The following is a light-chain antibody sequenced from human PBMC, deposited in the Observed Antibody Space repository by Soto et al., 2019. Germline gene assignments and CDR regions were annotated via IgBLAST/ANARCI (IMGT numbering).Light chain of an antibody. CDR1: SSNIGNNA. CDR2: YDD. CDR3: AAWDDSLNGVV. J-gene: IGLJ2*01. V-gene: IGLV1-36*01. Sequence: QSVLTQPPSVSEAPRQRVTISCSGSSSNIGNNAVNWYQQLTGKAPKLLIDYDDLLPSGVSDRFSGSKSGTSASLAISGLQSEDEADYYCAAWDDSLNGVVFGGGTKLTVL.